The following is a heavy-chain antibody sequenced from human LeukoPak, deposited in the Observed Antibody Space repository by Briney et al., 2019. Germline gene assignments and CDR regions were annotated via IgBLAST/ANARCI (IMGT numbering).Heavy chain of an antibody. V-gene: IGHV4-61*01. J-gene: IGHJ4*02. CDR2: IYYSGST. CDR1: GGSISSSSYY. Sequence: SETLSLTCTVSGGSISSSSYYWRWIRQPPGKGLEWIGYIYYSGSTNYNPSLKSRVTISIDTSKNQFSLKLSSVTAADTAVYYCARDVWEPRVGYYFDYWGQGTLVTVSS. CDR3: ARDVWEPRVGYYFDY. D-gene: IGHD1-26*01.